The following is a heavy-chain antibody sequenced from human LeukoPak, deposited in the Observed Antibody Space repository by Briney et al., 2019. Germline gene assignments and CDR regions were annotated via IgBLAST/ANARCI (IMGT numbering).Heavy chain of an antibody. CDR1: GGSISSGGYY. V-gene: IGHV4-31*03. Sequence: KTSETLSLTCTVSGGSISSGGYYWSWIRQHPGEGLEWIGYIYYSGSTYYNPSLKSRVTISVDTSKNQFSLKLSSVTAADPAVYYCARGADYGGNPPDYWGQGTLVTVSS. CDR2: IYYSGST. D-gene: IGHD4-23*01. CDR3: ARGADYGGNPPDY. J-gene: IGHJ4*02.